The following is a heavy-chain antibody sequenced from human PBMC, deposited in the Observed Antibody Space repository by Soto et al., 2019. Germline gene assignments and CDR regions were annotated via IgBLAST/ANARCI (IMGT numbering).Heavy chain of an antibody. CDR3: ARANMITFGGVIVGVDAFDI. J-gene: IGHJ3*02. CDR1: GGSISSYY. Sequence: SETLSLTCTVSGGSISSYYWSWIRQPPGKGLEWIGYIYYSGSTNYNPSLKSRVTISVDTSKNQFSLKLSSVTAADTAVYYCARANMITFGGVIVGVDAFDIWGQGTMVT. D-gene: IGHD3-16*02. V-gene: IGHV4-59*01. CDR2: IYYSGST.